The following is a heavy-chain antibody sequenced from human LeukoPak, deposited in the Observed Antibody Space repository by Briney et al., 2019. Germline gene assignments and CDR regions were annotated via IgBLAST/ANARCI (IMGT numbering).Heavy chain of an antibody. CDR3: ARSYVGIPGNDY. V-gene: IGHV1-18*01. J-gene: IGHJ4*02. CDR2: ISAYNGNT. Sequence: ASVKVSCKASGYTFTSYAMNWVRQAPGQGLEWMGWISAYNGNTNYAQKLQGRVTMTTDTSTSTAYMELRSLRSDDTAVYYCARSYVGIPGNDYWGQGTLVTVSS. D-gene: IGHD3-16*01. CDR1: GYTFTSYA.